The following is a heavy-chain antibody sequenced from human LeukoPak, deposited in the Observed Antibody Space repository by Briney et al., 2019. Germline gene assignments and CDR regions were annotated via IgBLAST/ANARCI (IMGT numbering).Heavy chain of an antibody. CDR2: ISSSSSYI. Sequence: GGSLRLSCAASGFTFSSYSMNWVRQAPGKGLEWVSSISSSSSYIYYADSVKGRFTISRDNAKNSLYLQKNSLRAEDTAVYYCARDLVKGPDAFDIWGQGTMVTVSS. D-gene: IGHD3-10*01. CDR1: GFTFSSYS. V-gene: IGHV3-21*01. J-gene: IGHJ3*02. CDR3: ARDLVKGPDAFDI.